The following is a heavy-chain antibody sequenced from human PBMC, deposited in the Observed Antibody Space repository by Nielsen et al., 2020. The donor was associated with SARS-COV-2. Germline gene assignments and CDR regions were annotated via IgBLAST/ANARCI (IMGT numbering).Heavy chain of an antibody. D-gene: IGHD2-2*02. CDR3: ARGDLVVVPSPLLGLGPIFYYFCLDV. CDR1: GDSVSSHDW. Sequence: SETLSLTCAVSGDSVSSHDWWTWVRQSPWKGLEWIGEVSHSGSTNYNPSLKSRVTLSMDKSKNQFSLRLTSVSAADTAVYFCARGDLVVVPSPLLGLGPIFYYFCLDVWGKGTTVIVSS. J-gene: IGHJ6*03. V-gene: IGHV4-4*02. CDR2: VSHSGST.